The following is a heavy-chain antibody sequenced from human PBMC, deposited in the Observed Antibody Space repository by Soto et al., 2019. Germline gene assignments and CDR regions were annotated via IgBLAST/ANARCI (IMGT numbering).Heavy chain of an antibody. V-gene: IGHV4-30-4*01. D-gene: IGHD3-9*01. CDR3: GRHGNYDIGWFDP. J-gene: IGHJ5*02. CDR1: GASISSGDDY. Sequence: PSETLSLTCTVSGASISSGDDYWSWIRQPPGKGLEWIGYTHYSGSVNYNPSLKSRVTISADASRSHVALILKSVTAADTAVYYCGRHGNYDIGWFDPWGQGILVTGSS. CDR2: THYSGSV.